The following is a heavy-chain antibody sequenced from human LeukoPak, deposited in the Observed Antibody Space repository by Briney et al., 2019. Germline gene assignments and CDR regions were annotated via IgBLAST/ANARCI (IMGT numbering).Heavy chain of an antibody. D-gene: IGHD3-22*01. CDR1: GGSISSYY. V-gene: IGHV4-59*01. J-gene: IGHJ4*02. CDR2: IYYSGGT. CDR3: ARALFRRNYYDSSGVYYFDY. Sequence: PSETLSLTCTVSGGSISSYYWSWIRQPPGKGLEWIGYIYYSGGTNYNPSLKSRVTISVDTSKNQFSLKLSSVTAADTAVYYCARALFRRNYYDSSGVYYFDYWGQGTLVTVSS.